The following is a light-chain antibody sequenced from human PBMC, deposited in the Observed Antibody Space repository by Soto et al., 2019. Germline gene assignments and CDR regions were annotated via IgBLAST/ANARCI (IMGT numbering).Light chain of an antibody. CDR1: SSDVGGYNY. V-gene: IGLV2-14*03. J-gene: IGLJ3*02. Sequence: QSALTQPASVYGSPGQSITISCTGTSSDVGGYNYVSWYQHHPGKATKLMIYDVNNRPSGVSNRFSGSKSGNTASLTISGLQAEDEADYYCISYTSSSTLVFGGGTKLTVL. CDR3: ISYTSSSTLV. CDR2: DVN.